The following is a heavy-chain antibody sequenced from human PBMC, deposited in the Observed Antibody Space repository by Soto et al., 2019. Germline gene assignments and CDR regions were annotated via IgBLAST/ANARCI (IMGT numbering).Heavy chain of an antibody. CDR3: ARGMEWLGY. Sequence: SVKGSCKSSGGTFSSYSISWVRQAPGQGLEWMGGITPIFGTANYAQKFQGRVTITADKSTSTAYMELSSLRSEDTAVYYCARGMEWLGYWGQGTLVTVSS. J-gene: IGHJ4*02. CDR2: ITPIFGTA. CDR1: GGTFSSYS. V-gene: IGHV1-69*06. D-gene: IGHD1-1*01.